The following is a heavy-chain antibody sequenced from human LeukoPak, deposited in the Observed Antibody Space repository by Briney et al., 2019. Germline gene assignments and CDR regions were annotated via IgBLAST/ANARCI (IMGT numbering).Heavy chain of an antibody. V-gene: IGHV4-39*01. CDR1: GGSISSSSYY. Sequence: SETLSLTCTVSGGSISSSSYYWGGIRQPPGKGLEWIGSIYYSGRTYYNLSLKSRVTISVDTSKNQFSLKLSSVTAADTAVYYCARLRDGYNYDYWGQGTLVTVSS. D-gene: IGHD5-24*01. CDR3: ARLRDGYNYDY. CDR2: IYYSGRT. J-gene: IGHJ4*02.